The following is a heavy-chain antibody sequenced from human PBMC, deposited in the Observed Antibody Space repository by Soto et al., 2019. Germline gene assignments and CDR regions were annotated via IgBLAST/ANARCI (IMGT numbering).Heavy chain of an antibody. V-gene: IGHV3-23*01. D-gene: IGHD5-12*01. J-gene: IGHJ4*02. CDR3: AKDPKMATLDYFDY. CDR2: ISGSGGST. Sequence: GGFLRLSCAASGFTFSSYASSWVRQAPGKGLEWVSAISGSGGSTYYADSVKGRFTISRDNSKNTLYLQMNSLRAEDTAVYYCAKDPKMATLDYFDYWGQGTLVTVSS. CDR1: GFTFSSYA.